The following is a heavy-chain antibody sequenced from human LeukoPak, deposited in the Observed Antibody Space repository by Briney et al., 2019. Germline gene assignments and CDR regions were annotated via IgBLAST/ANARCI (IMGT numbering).Heavy chain of an antibody. V-gene: IGHV1-2*02. J-gene: IGHJ3*02. CDR3: AREGGKTETKGVFDI. Sequence: ASVKVSCKASGYTFTGYYMHWVRQAPGQGLEWMGWINPNSGGTNYAQKFQGRVTMTRDTSISTAYMELSRLRSDDTAVYYCAREGGKTETKGVFDIGGQGTMATVFS. CDR2: INPNSGGT. D-gene: IGHD1-1*01. CDR1: GYTFTGYY.